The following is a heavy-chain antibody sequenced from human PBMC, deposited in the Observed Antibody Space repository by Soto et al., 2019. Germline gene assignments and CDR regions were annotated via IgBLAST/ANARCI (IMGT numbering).Heavy chain of an antibody. D-gene: IGHD2-15*01. CDR1: GYIFTAYS. V-gene: IGHV1-46*01. Sequence: GASVKVSCKTSGYIFTAYSMHWVRQAPGQGLEWMGVVNPSGGSAHYAQSFEGRVTLTRDTSTSTFYVELSSLRSEDTAVYYCAREENCRGGTCYSEYFHHWGEGTLVSVS. CDR2: VNPSGGSA. J-gene: IGHJ1*01. CDR3: AREENCRGGTCYSEYFHH.